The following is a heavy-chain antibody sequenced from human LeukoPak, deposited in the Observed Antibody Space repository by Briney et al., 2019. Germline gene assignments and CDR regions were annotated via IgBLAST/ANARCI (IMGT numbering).Heavy chain of an antibody. CDR3: ARGYSSSWLGKFDY. CDR1: GGSISSYY. D-gene: IGHD6-13*01. CDR2: IYYSGST. V-gene: IGHV4-59*01. J-gene: IGHJ4*02. Sequence: SETLSLTCTVSGGSISSYYWSWIRQTPGKGLEWIGYIYYSGSTNYNPSLNTRVTMSVDTSKNQFSLNLNSVAAADTAVYYCARGYSSSWLGKFDYWGQGTLVTVSS.